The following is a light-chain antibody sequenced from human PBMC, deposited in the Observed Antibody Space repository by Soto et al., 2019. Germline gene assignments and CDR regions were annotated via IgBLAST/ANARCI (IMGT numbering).Light chain of an antibody. Sequence: QSVPTQPPSASGSPGQSVTISCTGTSSDVDDYNYVSWYQQHPGKAPKLMIYEVNVRPSGVPDRFSGSKSGNTASLTVSGLQAEDEADYYCSSSAGSNNLGVFGGGTKLTVL. CDR1: SSDVDDYNY. J-gene: IGLJ2*01. V-gene: IGLV2-8*01. CDR3: SSSAGSNNLGV. CDR2: EVN.